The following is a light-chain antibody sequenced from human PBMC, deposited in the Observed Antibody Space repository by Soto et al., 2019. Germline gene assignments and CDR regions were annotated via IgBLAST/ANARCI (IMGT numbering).Light chain of an antibody. CDR1: SSDIGAYDY. J-gene: IGLJ1*01. V-gene: IGLV2-14*01. CDR3: SSYTSDWGV. CDR2: EVN. Sequence: QSALTQPASLSGSPGQSITISCTGTSSDIGAYDYVSWFQQHPGKAPKLMISEVNNRPSGVSNRFSGSKSGNTAYLTISGLQVEDEADYYCSSYTSDWGVFGTGTKVTVL.